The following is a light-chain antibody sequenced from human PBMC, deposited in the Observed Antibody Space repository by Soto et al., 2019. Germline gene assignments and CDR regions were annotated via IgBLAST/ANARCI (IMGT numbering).Light chain of an antibody. V-gene: IGKV1-5*01. CDR1: QSISSW. J-gene: IGKJ5*01. CDR3: QQYNSYPIT. CDR2: DAS. Sequence: DIQMTQSPSTLSASVGDRVTITCRASQSISSWLAWYQQKPGKAPKPLIYDASSLESGVPSRFSGSGSGTEFTLTISSLQPDDFATYYCQQYNSYPITFGQATRLEIK.